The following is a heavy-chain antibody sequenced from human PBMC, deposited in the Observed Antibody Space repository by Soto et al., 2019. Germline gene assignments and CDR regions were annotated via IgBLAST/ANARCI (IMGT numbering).Heavy chain of an antibody. Sequence: SETLSLTCAVYGGSFSGYYWSWIRQPPGKGLEWIGEINHSGSTNYNPSLKSRVTISVDTSKNQFSLKLSSVTAADTAVYYCASEMAFDQSSGPGGYYYYYGMDVWGQGTTVTVSS. CDR2: INHSGST. V-gene: IGHV4-34*01. CDR1: GGSFSGYY. D-gene: IGHD3-22*01. J-gene: IGHJ6*02. CDR3: ASEMAFDQSSGPGGYYYYYGMDV.